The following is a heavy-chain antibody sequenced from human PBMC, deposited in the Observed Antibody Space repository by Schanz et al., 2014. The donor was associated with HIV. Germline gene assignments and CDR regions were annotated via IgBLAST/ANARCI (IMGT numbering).Heavy chain of an antibody. V-gene: IGHV3-23*01. J-gene: IGHJ4*02. CDR3: AKAKGSYSATTCYFDF. D-gene: IGHD1-26*01. CDR1: GFTFSNFA. CDR2: ISGSGVST. Sequence: EVQLLESGGGLVQPGGSLRLSCAASGFTFSNFAMSWVRQAPGKGLEWVSSISGSGVSTFYAGSVKGRFAISRDKSKNTLSLHMNSLRVEDTAVYYCAKAKGSYSATTCYFDFWGQGTLVTVSA.